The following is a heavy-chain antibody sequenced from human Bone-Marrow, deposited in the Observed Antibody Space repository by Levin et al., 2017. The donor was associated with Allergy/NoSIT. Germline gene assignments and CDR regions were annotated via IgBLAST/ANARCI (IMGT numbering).Heavy chain of an antibody. CDR2: IDWDDDK. D-gene: IGHD3-22*01. V-gene: IGHV2-70*11. Sequence: RGSGPTLVKPTQTLTLTCTFSGFSLRSSGMSVSWIRQPPGKALEWLARIDWDDDKYYSTSLKTRLTISKDTSKNQVALTMTNMDPVDTATYYCARMKDSYESSVYYAYWGQGTLVIVSS. CDR1: GFSLRSSGMS. J-gene: IGHJ4*02. CDR3: ARMKDSYESSVYYAY.